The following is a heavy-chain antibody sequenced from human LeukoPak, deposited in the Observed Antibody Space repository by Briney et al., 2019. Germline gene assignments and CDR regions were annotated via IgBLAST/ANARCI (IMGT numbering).Heavy chain of an antibody. D-gene: IGHD1-26*01. CDR1: GFTFSSYS. Sequence: PGGSLRLSCAASGFTFSSYSMNWVRQAPGKGLEWVSSISSSSSYIYYADSVKGRFTISRDNAKNSLYLQMNSLRAEDTAVYYCARDRTPKELLYYFDYWGQGTLVTVSS. V-gene: IGHV3-21*04. CDR3: ARDRTPKELLYYFDY. J-gene: IGHJ4*02. CDR2: ISSSSSYI.